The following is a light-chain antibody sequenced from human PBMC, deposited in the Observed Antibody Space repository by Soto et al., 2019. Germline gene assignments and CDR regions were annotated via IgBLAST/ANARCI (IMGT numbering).Light chain of an antibody. CDR1: QSVLYSSNNKNY. CDR2: RAS. V-gene: IGKV4-1*01. Sequence: DIVMTQSPDSLAVSLGERATMNCKSSQSVLYSSNNKNYLAWYQQKPGQPPKMLIYRASTRESGVPDRFSGSGSGTDFTLTISSLQAEDVAVYYCQQYYSSPQTFGQGTKLEIK. J-gene: IGKJ2*01. CDR3: QQYYSSPQT.